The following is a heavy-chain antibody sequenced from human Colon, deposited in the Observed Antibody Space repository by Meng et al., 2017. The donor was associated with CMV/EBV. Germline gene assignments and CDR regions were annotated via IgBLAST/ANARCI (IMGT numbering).Heavy chain of an antibody. J-gene: IGHJ4*02. CDR2: IGLNSGSI. CDR1: GFTFDDYA. Sequence: GGSLRLSCAASGFTFDDYAMHWVRQAPGKGLEWVSGIGLNSGSIGYADSVKGRFTISRDNAKNSLYLQMNSLRAEDTAVYYCARSLTIFDSPDYWGQGTLVTVSS. V-gene: IGHV3-9*01. D-gene: IGHD3-3*01. CDR3: ARSLTIFDSPDY.